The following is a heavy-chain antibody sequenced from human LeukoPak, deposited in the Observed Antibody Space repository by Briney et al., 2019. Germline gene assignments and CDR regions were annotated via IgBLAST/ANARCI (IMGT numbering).Heavy chain of an antibody. D-gene: IGHD6-13*01. CDR3: AKRWRPGYYYYGMDV. Sequence: ASVKVSCKVSGYTLTELSMHWVRQARGKGLEGMGGFDPEDGETIYAQKLQGRVTMTRNTSISTAYMELSSLRSEDTAVYYCAKRWRPGYYYYGMDVWGQGTTVTVSS. V-gene: IGHV1-24*01. CDR1: GYTLTELS. CDR2: FDPEDGET. J-gene: IGHJ6*02.